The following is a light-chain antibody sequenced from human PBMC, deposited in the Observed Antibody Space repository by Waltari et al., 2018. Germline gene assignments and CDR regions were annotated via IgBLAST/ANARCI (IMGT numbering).Light chain of an antibody. V-gene: IGKV1-5*03. CDR1: QSISRW. CDR3: QHYNSFSALFT. CDR2: KAS. Sequence: DIQMTQSASTVSASVGDRVTITCRASQSISRWLAWYQQKPGKAPKLLIHKASSLQSGVPSRFSGSGSGTEFTLNITSLQPDDFATYYCQHYNSFSALFTFGPGTQVDIK. J-gene: IGKJ3*01.